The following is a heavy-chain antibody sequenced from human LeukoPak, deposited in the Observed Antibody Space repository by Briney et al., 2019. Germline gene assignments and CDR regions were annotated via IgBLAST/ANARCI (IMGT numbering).Heavy chain of an antibody. CDR2: INPNSGGT. J-gene: IGHJ4*02. Sequence: ASVKVSCKASGYTFTCYYMHWVRQAPGQGLEWMGWINPNSGGTNYAQKFQGWVTMTRDTSISTAYMELSRLRSDDTAVYYCAREDSSSWYGFDYWGQGTLVTVSS. CDR3: AREDSSSWYGFDY. CDR1: GYTFTCYY. D-gene: IGHD6-13*01. V-gene: IGHV1-2*04.